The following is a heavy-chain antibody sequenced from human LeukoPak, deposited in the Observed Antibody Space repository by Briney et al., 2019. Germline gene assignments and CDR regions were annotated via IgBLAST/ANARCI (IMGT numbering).Heavy chain of an antibody. CDR3: AELGITMIGGV. Sequence: GGSLRLSCAASGFTFSSYEMNWVRQAPGKGLEWISYISSSGSTIYYADSVKGRFTISRDNAKNSLYLQMNSLRAEDTAVYYCAELGITMIGGVWGKGTTVTISS. CDR1: GFTFSSYE. V-gene: IGHV3-48*03. J-gene: IGHJ6*04. CDR2: ISSSGSTI. D-gene: IGHD3-10*02.